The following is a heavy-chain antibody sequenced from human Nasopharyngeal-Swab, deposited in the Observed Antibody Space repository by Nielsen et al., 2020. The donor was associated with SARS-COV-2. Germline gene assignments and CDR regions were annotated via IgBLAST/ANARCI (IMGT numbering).Heavy chain of an antibody. Sequence: ASVKVSCKASGHTFTNYAIHWVRQAPGQRPEFMGWINAGKGNTYYSQKFQGRVRISRDTSANTVYMELSRLRSADTAVYYCARVPAVAASRIDYWGQGTLVTVSS. D-gene: IGHD6-19*01. CDR3: ARVPAVAASRIDY. CDR1: GHTFTNYA. V-gene: IGHV1-3*01. J-gene: IGHJ4*02. CDR2: INAGKGNT.